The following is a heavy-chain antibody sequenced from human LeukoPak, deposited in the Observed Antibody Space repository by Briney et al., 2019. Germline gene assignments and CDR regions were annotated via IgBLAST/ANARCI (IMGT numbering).Heavy chain of an antibody. D-gene: IGHD3-3*01. CDR1: GFTFSSYG. Sequence: GGSLRLSCSASGFTFSSYGMHWVRQAPGKGLEYVSAISNNGGSTYYADSVKGRFTISRDNSKNTLYLQMSSLRIEDTAVYYCVKRWSGDDLDYWGQGTLVAVSS. J-gene: IGHJ4*02. V-gene: IGHV3-64D*09. CDR3: VKRWSGDDLDY. CDR2: ISNNGGST.